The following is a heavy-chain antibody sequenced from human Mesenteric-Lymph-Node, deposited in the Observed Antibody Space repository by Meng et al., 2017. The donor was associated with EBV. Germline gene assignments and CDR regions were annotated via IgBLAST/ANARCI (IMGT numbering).Heavy chain of an antibody. CDR1: GGTFSSYA. V-gene: IGHV1-69*01. CDR3: ALMVIAQNWFDP. Sequence: QVQLVQSGAEVKKPGASVKVSCKASGGTFSSYAISWVRQAPGQGLEWMGGIIPIFGTANYAQKFQGRVTITADESTSTAYMELSSLRSEDTAVYYRALMVIAQNWFDPWGQGTLVTVSS. CDR2: IIPIFGTA. D-gene: IGHD2-21*01. J-gene: IGHJ5*02.